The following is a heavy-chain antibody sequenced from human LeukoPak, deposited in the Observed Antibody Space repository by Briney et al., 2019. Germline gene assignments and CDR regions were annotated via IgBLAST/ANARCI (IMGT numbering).Heavy chain of an antibody. CDR2: ISGSGGST. CDR1: GFTFSDYY. V-gene: IGHV3-23*01. Sequence: GGSLRLSCAGRGFTFSDYYMSWIRQAPGKGLEWVSAISGSGGSTYYADSVKGRFTISRDNSKNTLYLQMNSLRAEDTAVYYCAKLNWGSDYFDYWGQGTLVTVSS. D-gene: IGHD7-27*01. J-gene: IGHJ4*02. CDR3: AKLNWGSDYFDY.